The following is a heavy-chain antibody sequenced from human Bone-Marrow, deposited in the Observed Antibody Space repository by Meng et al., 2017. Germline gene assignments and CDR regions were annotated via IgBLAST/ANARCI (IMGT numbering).Heavy chain of an antibody. CDR3: ARVRIGGWFDP. Sequence: SETLSLTCTVPGGSISSYYWSWIRQPAGKGLEWIERIYTSGSTNYNPSLKSRVTMSVDTSKNQFSLNLSSVPAADTAVCYCARVRIGGWFDPWGQGTLVTVSS. CDR1: GGSISSYY. D-gene: IGHD2-15*01. CDR2: IYTSGST. V-gene: IGHV4-4*07. J-gene: IGHJ5*02.